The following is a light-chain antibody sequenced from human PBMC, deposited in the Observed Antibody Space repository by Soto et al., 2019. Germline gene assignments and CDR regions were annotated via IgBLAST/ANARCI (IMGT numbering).Light chain of an antibody. V-gene: IGLV1-51*01. CDR1: SSNIGNNY. CDR3: GTWDGSLSAVV. CDR2: DNN. J-gene: IGLJ2*01. Sequence: QSVLTQPPSVSAAPGQKVTISCSGSSSNIGNNYVSWYQQLPGTAPKLLIYDNNQRPSGIPDRFSASKSGTSATLGITGLQTGDEADYYCGTWDGSLSAVVFGGGTKLTVL.